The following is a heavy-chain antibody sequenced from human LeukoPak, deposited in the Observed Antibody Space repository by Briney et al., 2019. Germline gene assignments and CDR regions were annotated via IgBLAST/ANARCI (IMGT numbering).Heavy chain of an antibody. CDR2: IYYSGST. D-gene: IGHD3-22*01. CDR3: ARQVAYDSSGYVY. Sequence: SETLSLTCPVSGGSISSSSYYWAWIRQPPGKGLEWIGSIYYSGSTYYNPSLKSRVTISVDTSKNQFSLKLSSVTAADTAVYYCARQVAYDSSGYVYWGQGTLVTVSS. V-gene: IGHV4-39*01. J-gene: IGHJ4*02. CDR1: GGSISSSSYY.